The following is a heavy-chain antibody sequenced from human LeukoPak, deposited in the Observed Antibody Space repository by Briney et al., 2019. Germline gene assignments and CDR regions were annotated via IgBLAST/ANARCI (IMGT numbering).Heavy chain of an antibody. V-gene: IGHV3-74*01. D-gene: IGHD3-10*01. Sequence: GGSLRLSCAASGFTFSSYWMHWVRQAPGKGLVWVSRINSDGTTTYADSVKGRFTISRDNAKNTLYLQMNRLRAEDTALYYCASAYYYRLPNWGQGTLVTVSS. J-gene: IGHJ4*02. CDR2: INSDGTT. CDR3: ASAYYYRLPN. CDR1: GFTFSSYW.